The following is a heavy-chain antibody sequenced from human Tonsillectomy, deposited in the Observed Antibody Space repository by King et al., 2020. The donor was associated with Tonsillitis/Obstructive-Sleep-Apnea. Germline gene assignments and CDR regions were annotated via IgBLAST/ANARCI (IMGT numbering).Heavy chain of an antibody. D-gene: IGHD2-2*01. V-gene: IGHV1-69*01. J-gene: IGHJ6*03. CDR1: GGTFSSYA. CDR3: ARGVVGVPAAGYYYYYYMDV. CDR2: IIPIFGTA. Sequence: VQLVQSGAEVKKPGSSVKVSCKASGGTFSSYAISWVRQAPGQGLEWMGGIIPIFGTANYAQKFQGRCTITADESTSTAYMELSSLRSEDTAVYHCARGVVGVPAAGYYYYYYMDVWGKGTTVTVSS.